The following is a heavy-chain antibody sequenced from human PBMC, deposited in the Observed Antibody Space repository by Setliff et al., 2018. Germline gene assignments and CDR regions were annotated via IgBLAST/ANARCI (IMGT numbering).Heavy chain of an antibody. J-gene: IGHJ5*02. CDR2: INHSGTT. CDR1: GGTFSDYY. Sequence: SETLSLTCSAYGGTFSDYYWAWIRQSPGKGLEWIGEINHSGTTNYNPSLKSRVTISVDTSKNQFSLTMSSVSAADAAVYYCARGRNVAARLLDTWGQGSRVTVSS. D-gene: IGHD6-6*01. CDR3: ARGRNVAARLLDT. V-gene: IGHV4-34*01.